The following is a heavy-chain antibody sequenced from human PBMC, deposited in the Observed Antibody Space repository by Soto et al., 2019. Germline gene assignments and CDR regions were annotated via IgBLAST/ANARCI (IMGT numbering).Heavy chain of an antibody. CDR1: GGSVSSGSFH. J-gene: IGHJ6*02. V-gene: IGHV4-61*01. D-gene: IGHD2-15*01. CDR3: ARLGCSGGSCHVYYYYGMDV. Sequence: ETLSLTCSVSGGSVSSGSFHWSWIRQPPGKGLQFIGSIFYNGTANYSPSLKNRVSISIDTSQSQFFLQLISVAAADTAMYYCARLGCSGGSCHVYYYYGMDVWGQGTTVTVSS. CDR2: IFYNGTA.